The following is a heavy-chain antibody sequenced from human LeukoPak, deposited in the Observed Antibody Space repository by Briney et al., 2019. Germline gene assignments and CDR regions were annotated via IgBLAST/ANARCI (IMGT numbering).Heavy chain of an antibody. CDR2: IYHSGSA. V-gene: IGHV4-38-2*02. J-gene: IGHJ1*01. CDR1: RYSISSGYY. D-gene: IGHD3-22*01. CDR3: ARWGYYYDSSGYYSAEYFQH. Sequence: PSETLSLTCTVSRYSISSGYYWAWIRQPPGKGLEWIGSIYHSGSAYYNASLKSRVTISVDTSKNQFSLKLSSVTAADTAVYYCARWGYYYDSSGYYSAEYFQHWGQGTLVTVSS.